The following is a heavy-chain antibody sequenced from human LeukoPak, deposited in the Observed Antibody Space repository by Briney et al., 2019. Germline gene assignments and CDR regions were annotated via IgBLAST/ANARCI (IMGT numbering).Heavy chain of an antibody. Sequence: SQTLSLTCAISGDSVSSNSAAWNWIRQSPSRGLEWLGRTFYRSRWFNDYAVSVKSRITINADTSKNQFSLQLNSVTPEDTAVYYCARKGTVTTPFDYWGQGILVTVPS. D-gene: IGHD4-11*01. J-gene: IGHJ4*02. CDR1: GDSVSSNSAA. CDR2: TFYRSRWFN. V-gene: IGHV6-1*01. CDR3: ARKGTVTTPFDY.